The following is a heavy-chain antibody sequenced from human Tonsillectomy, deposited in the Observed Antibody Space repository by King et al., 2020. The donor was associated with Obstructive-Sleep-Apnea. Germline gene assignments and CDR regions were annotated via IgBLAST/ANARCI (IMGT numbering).Heavy chain of an antibody. V-gene: IGHV2-70*11. Sequence: TLKESGPALVKPTQTLTLTCTFSGFSLSTSGMCVSWIRQPPGKALEWLARIDWDDDKYYSTSLKTRLTISKDTSKNQVVLTMTNMDPVDTATYYCARIRYSSGCHDYWGQGTLVTVSS. J-gene: IGHJ4*02. CDR3: ARIRYSSGCHDY. D-gene: IGHD6-19*01. CDR2: IDWDDDK. CDR1: GFSLSTSGMC.